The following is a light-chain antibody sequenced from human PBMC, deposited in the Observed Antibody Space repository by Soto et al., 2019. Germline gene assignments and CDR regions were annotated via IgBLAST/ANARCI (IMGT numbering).Light chain of an antibody. CDR2: DAS. J-gene: IGKJ1*01. CDR1: QGVSSY. Sequence: EIVLTQSPATLSLSPGERATLSCRASQGVSSYLAWYQQKPGQAPRLLIYDASNRATGIPARFSGSGSGTDFTLTISSLEPEDFAVYYCQQRKWPRTFGQGTKVEIK. CDR3: QQRKWPRT. V-gene: IGKV3-11*01.